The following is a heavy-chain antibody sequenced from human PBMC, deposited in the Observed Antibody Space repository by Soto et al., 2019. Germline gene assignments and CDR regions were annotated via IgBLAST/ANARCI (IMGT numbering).Heavy chain of an antibody. J-gene: IGHJ4*02. Sequence: GESLKISCNGSGYSFTSYWIGWVRQMPGKGLEWMGIIYPGDSDTRYSPSFQGQVTISADKSISTAYLQWSSLKASDTAMYYCARHEDVGKDIVVVPADYYFDYWGQGTLVTVSS. V-gene: IGHV5-51*01. D-gene: IGHD2-2*01. CDR2: IYPGDSDT. CDR3: ARHEDVGKDIVVVPADYYFDY. CDR1: GYSFTSYW.